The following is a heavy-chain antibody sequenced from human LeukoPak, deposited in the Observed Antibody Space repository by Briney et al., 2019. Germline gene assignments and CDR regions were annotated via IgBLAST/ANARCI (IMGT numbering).Heavy chain of an antibody. J-gene: IGHJ4*02. CDR1: GYTFTGYY. CDR2: IDVDNGGT. CDR3: ARGPWHYFDY. Sequence: ASVKVSCKASGYTFTGYYIHWVRQAPGQGLEWMGWIDVDNGGTKYAQNFQGRVTMTRDTSVTTAYMDLIRLKSDDTAVYYCARGPWHYFDYWGQGTLVTVSS. V-gene: IGHV1-2*02.